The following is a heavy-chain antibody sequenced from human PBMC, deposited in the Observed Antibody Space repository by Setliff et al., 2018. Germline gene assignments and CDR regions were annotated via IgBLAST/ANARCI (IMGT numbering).Heavy chain of an antibody. V-gene: IGHV4-31*03. D-gene: IGHD5-18*01. CDR3: ARVPRFTDTRNAFDI. J-gene: IGHJ3*02. CDR1: GGSISSGGYY. CDR2: IYYSGST. Sequence: SETLSLTCTVSGGSISSGGYYWSWIRQHPGKGLEWIGYIYYSGSTYYNPSLKSRVTIPVDTSKNQFSLKLSSVTAADTAVYYCARVPRFTDTRNAFDIWGQGTMVTVSS.